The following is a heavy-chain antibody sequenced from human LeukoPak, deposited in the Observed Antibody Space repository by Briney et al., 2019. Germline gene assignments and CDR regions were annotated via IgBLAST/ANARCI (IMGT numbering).Heavy chain of an antibody. CDR2: ISGSGGST. CDR1: GFSLSSYA. V-gene: IGHV3-23*01. J-gene: IGHJ4*02. Sequence: GGSLRLSCAASGFSLSSYAMSWVRQAPGKGLEWVSAISGSGGSTYYADSVKGRFTISRDNSKKTLYLQMNSLRAEDTAVYYCAKDYVSWPYYLDYWGQGTLVTVSS. D-gene: IGHD6-13*01. CDR3: AKDYVSWPYYLDY.